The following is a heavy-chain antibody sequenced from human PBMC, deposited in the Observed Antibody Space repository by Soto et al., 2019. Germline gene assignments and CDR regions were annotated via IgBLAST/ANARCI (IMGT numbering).Heavy chain of an antibody. CDR1: GFTFSSYA. CDR2: ISGSGINT. J-gene: IGHJ4*02. Sequence: AGGSLRLSCAASGFTFSSYAMSWVRQAPGKGLEWVSGISGSGINTYYADSVKGRFTISRDKSKNTLYLQMSGLKAEDTAVYYWAKARSGNYLYYFDYWGQGTLVTVSS. CDR3: AKARSGNYLYYFDY. D-gene: IGHD3-3*01. V-gene: IGHV3-23*01.